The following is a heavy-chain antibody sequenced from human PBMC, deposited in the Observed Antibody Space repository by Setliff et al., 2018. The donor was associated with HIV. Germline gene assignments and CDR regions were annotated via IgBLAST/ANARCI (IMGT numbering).Heavy chain of an antibody. CDR2: INHSGST. Sequence: SETLSLTCAVYGGSFSGYYWSWIRQPPGKGLEWIGEINHSGSTNYNPSLKSRVTISVDTSKNQFSLKLSSVTAADTAVYSCARGLGRYGVQTRYFDLWGRGTLVTVSS. CDR3: ARGLGRYGVQTRYFDL. CDR1: GGSFSGYY. V-gene: IGHV4-34*01. D-gene: IGHD4-17*01. J-gene: IGHJ2*01.